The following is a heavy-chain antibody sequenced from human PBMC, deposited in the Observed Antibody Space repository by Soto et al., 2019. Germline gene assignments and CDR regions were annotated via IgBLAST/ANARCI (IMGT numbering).Heavy chain of an antibody. Sequence: SVKVSCKASGFTFTSSAMQWVRQARGQRLEWIGWIVVGSGNTNYAQKFQERVTITRDMSTSTAYMELSSLRSEDTAVYYCAAVPPYCSGGSCYSGYAFDIWGQGTMVTVSS. J-gene: IGHJ3*02. CDR1: GFTFTSSA. CDR3: AAVPPYCSGGSCYSGYAFDI. CDR2: IVVGSGNT. D-gene: IGHD2-15*01. V-gene: IGHV1-58*02.